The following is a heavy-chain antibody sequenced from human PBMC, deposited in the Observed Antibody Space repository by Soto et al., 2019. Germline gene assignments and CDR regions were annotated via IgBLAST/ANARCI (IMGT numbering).Heavy chain of an antibody. CDR1: GYTFTSYC. CDR2: ISAYNGNT. V-gene: IGHV1-18*04. Sequence: ASVKVSCKASGYTFTSYCISWVRQAPGQGLEWMGWISAYNGNTNYAQKLQGRVTMTTDTSTSTAYMELGSLRSDDTAVYYCARDRDSSGYDERPFDYWGQGTLVTVSS. CDR3: ARDRDSSGYDERPFDY. D-gene: IGHD3-22*01. J-gene: IGHJ4*02.